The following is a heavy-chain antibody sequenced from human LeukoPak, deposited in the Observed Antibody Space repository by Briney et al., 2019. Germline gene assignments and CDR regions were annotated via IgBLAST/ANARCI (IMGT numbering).Heavy chain of an antibody. D-gene: IGHD6-6*01. CDR3: ARDPEHSSSSIWYNWFDP. CDR1: GYTFTSYG. Sequence: ASVKVSCKASGYTFTSYGISWVRQAPGQGLEWMGWISAYNGNTNYAQKLQGRVTMTTDTSTSTAYMELRSPRSDDTAVYYCARDPEHSSSSIWYNWFDPWGQGTLVTVSS. CDR2: ISAYNGNT. J-gene: IGHJ5*02. V-gene: IGHV1-18*01.